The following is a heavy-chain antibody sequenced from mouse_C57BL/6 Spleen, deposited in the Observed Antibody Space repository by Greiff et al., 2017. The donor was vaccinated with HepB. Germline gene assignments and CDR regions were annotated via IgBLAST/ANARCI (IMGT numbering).Heavy chain of an antibody. CDR1: GYTFTSYT. CDR3: ARGQFITTVVVLYAMDY. J-gene: IGHJ4*01. CDR2: INPSSGYT. Sequence: QVQLQQSGAELARPGASVKMSCKASGYTFTSYTMHWVKQRPGQGLEWIGYINPSSGYTKYNQKFKDKATLTADKSSSTAYMQLSSLTSEDSAVYYCARGQFITTVVVLYAMDYWGQGTSVTVSS. V-gene: IGHV1-4*01. D-gene: IGHD1-1*01.